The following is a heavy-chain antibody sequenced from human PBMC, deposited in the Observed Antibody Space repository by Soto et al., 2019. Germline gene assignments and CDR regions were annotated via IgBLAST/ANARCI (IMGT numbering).Heavy chain of an antibody. J-gene: IGHJ5*02. Sequence: SETLSLTCTVSGDSVISGSCYWSWIRQPPGKGLEWIGNIYYSGSTNYNPALKSRVTMSIDTPKNQFSLRLNSMTAADTAVYYCARMLVTAEPKTTWFDPWGQGTLVTVSS. V-gene: IGHV4-61*01. CDR3: ARMLVTAEPKTTWFDP. CDR2: IYYSGST. D-gene: IGHD2-8*01. CDR1: GDSVISGSCY.